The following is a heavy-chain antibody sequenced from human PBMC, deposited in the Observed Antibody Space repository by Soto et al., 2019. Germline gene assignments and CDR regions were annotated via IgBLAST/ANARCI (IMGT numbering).Heavy chain of an antibody. CDR3: ATRPNKVNYYVGVFDF. CDR2: INQDGTEK. V-gene: IGHV3-7*01. D-gene: IGHD3-16*01. J-gene: IGHJ4*02. CDR1: GLAFSTHW. Sequence: LRLSCAASGLAFSTHWMTWVRQAPGKGLEWVANINQDGTEKYYVDSVKGRFTISRDNAKNSLYLQMNSLTAEDTALYYCATRPNKVNYYVGVFDFWGQGALVTVSS.